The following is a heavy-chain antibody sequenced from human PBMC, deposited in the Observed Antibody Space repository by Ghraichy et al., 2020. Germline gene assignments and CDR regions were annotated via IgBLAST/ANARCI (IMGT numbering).Heavy chain of an antibody. D-gene: IGHD3-22*01. CDR3: ARVAITRYYYDR. V-gene: IGHV1-69*02. Sequence: SVKVSCKASGGTFSSYTISWVRQAPGHGLEWMGRIIPILGIANYAQKFQGRVTITADKSTSTAYMELSSLRSEDTTVYYCARVAITRYYYDRWGQGTLVTVSS. J-gene: IGHJ4*02. CDR2: IIPILGIA. CDR1: GGTFSSYT.